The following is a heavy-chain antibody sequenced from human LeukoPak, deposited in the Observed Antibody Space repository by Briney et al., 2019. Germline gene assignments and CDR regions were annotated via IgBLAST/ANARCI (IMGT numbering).Heavy chain of an antibody. CDR2: IIPIFGTE. D-gene: IGHD6-13*01. CDR1: GGNFSSYA. V-gene: IGHV1-69*05. Sequence: SVKVSCRATGGNFSSYAINWVRQAPGHGLEWMGGIIPIFGTEHYAQKCQGRATITTDESTSTAYMELSSLRSEDTAVYYCARDLFLRSRGLAAGFDYWGQGTLVTVSS. J-gene: IGHJ4*02. CDR3: ARDLFLRSRGLAAGFDY.